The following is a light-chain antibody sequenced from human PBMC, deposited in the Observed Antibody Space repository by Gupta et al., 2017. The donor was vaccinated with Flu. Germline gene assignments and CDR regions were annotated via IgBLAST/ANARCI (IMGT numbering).Light chain of an antibody. J-gene: IGKJ2*01. CDR1: QTLRQSEGYDY. CDR2: KGS. V-gene: IGKV2-28*01. CDR3: MQGHQTPYT. Sequence: DILMTQSPLSLSVTPGEPASISCRSSQTLRQSEGYDYLAWYLLRPGQSQHLLIYKGSSRASGVPDRFSGSGTGTEFTLTLSRVEAEDVGIYYCMQGHQTPYTFGQGTRLDIK.